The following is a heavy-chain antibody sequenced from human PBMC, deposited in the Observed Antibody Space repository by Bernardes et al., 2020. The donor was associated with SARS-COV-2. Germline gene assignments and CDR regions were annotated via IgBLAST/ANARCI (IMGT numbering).Heavy chain of an antibody. CDR3: GPRIGYVVTY. V-gene: IGHV3-11*03. CDR1: GFTFTDWY. Sequence: GGSLRLSCAASGFTFTDWYMIWIRHVPGKGLEWLSYISSSGGYTNYADSVKGRFTISRDNAKNTVFLQMNSLTAEDTGVYYCGPRIGYVVTYGGQGTLVTVSS. J-gene: IGHJ4*02. D-gene: IGHD6-13*01. CDR2: ISSSGGYT.